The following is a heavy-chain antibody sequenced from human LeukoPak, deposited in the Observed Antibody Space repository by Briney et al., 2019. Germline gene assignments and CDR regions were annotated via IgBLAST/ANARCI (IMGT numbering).Heavy chain of an antibody. D-gene: IGHD3-16*01. CDR3: ARGLRAYWYYGMDV. CDR1: GYTLTSYY. J-gene: IGHJ6*02. Sequence: ASVKVSCKASGYTLTSYYMHWVRQAPGQGLEWMGWINPNSGGTNYAQKFQGRVTMTRDTSISTAYMELSRLRSDDTAVYYCARGLRAYWYYGMDVWGQGTTVTVSS. V-gene: IGHV1-2*02. CDR2: INPNSGGT.